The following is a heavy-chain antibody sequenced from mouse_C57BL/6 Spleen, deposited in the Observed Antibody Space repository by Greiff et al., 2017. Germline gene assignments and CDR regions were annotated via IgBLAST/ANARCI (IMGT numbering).Heavy chain of an antibody. Sequence: EVQRVESEGGLVQPGSSMKLSCTASGFTFSDYYMAWVRQVPEKGLEWVANINYDGSSTYYLDSLKSRFIISRDNAKNILYLQMSSLKSEDTATYYCARDRSEAMDYWGRGTSVTVSS. CDR2: INYDGSST. CDR3: ARDRSEAMDY. V-gene: IGHV5-16*01. D-gene: IGHD2-14*01. CDR1: GFTFSDYY. J-gene: IGHJ4*01.